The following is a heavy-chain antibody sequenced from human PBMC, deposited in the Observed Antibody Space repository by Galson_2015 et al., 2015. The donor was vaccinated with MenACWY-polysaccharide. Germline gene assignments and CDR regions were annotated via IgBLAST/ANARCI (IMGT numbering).Heavy chain of an antibody. D-gene: IGHD3/OR15-3a*01. V-gene: IGHV1-18*01. CDR2: ISGSNGNT. J-gene: IGHJ4*02. Sequence: QSGAEVKKPGASVKVSCKASGYTFTSYGISWVRQAPGQGLEWMGWISGSNGNTNYAQKLQGRVIMTTDTSTSTAYMELRSLRSDGPAGYYCAGDFTKYGRGSGPFGLWGQGTLVTVSS. CDR3: AGDFTKYGRGSGPFGL. CDR1: GYTFTSYG.